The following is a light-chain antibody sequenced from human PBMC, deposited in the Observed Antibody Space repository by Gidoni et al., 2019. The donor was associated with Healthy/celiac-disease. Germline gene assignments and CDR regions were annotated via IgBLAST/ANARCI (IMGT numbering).Light chain of an antibody. CDR3: AAWDDSLSGYVV. CDR1: SSNIGSNY. Sequence: QSVLTQPPSASGNPGQRVTISCSGSSSNIGSNYVYWYQQLPGTAPKLLIYSNNQRPSGVPDRFSGSKSGTSASLAISGLRSEDEADYYCAAWDDSLSGYVVFGGGTKLTVL. CDR2: SNN. V-gene: IGLV1-47*02. J-gene: IGLJ2*01.